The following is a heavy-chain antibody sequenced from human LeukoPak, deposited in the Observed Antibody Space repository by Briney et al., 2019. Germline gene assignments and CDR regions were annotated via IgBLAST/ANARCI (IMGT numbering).Heavy chain of an antibody. CDR1: GGSISTYY. V-gene: IGHV4-59*08. Sequence: SETLSLTCTVSGGSISTYYWSWIRQPPGKGLEWIGYIYYSGNTNYNPSLKSRVTISVDTSKNQFSLKLSSVTAADTAVYYCARSQITMVRGVIITFYYWGQGTLVTVSS. J-gene: IGHJ4*02. CDR3: ARSQITMVRGVIITFYY. CDR2: IYYSGNT. D-gene: IGHD3-10*01.